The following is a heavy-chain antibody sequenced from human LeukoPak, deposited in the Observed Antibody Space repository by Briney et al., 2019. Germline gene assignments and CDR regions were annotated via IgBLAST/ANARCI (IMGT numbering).Heavy chain of an antibody. CDR1: GFTFSSNA. Sequence: GGSLRLSCAASGFTFSSNAMNWVRQAPGKGLEWVSGISDSGGTTYYADSVKGRFTISRDNSKNTLYLQMNSLRAADTAVYYCVRGGWNVDFDYWGQGTLVTVSS. CDR3: VRGGWNVDFDY. CDR2: ISDSGGTT. J-gene: IGHJ4*02. D-gene: IGHD1-1*01. V-gene: IGHV3-23*01.